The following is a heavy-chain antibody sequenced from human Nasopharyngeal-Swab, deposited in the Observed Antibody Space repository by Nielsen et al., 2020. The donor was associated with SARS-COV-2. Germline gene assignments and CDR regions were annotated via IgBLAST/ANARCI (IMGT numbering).Heavy chain of an antibody. CDR2: IWYDGSNK. CDR1: GFTFSSYG. D-gene: IGHD6-19*01. CDR3: ARDGLRYSSGWHRVDV. V-gene: IGHV3-33*01. Sequence: GGSLRLSCAASGFTFSSYGMHWVRQAPGKGLGWVAVIWYDGSNKYYADSVKGRFTISRDNSKNTLYLQMNSLRAEDTAVYYCARDGLRYSSGWHRVDVWGQGTTVTVSS. J-gene: IGHJ6*02.